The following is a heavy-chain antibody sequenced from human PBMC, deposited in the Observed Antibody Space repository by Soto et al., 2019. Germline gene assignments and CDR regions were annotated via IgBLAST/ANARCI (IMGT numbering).Heavy chain of an antibody. D-gene: IGHD4-17*01. V-gene: IGHV3-74*01. Sequence: EVQLVESGGGLVQPGGSLRLSCAASGFTFSSYWMHWVRQAPGKGLVWVSRINSDGSSTSYADSVKGRFTISRDNAKNRLYLQMNSLRAEDTAVYYCALISTVPTPDWFDPWGQGTLVTVSS. J-gene: IGHJ5*02. CDR3: ALISTVPTPDWFDP. CDR1: GFTFSSYW. CDR2: INSDGSST.